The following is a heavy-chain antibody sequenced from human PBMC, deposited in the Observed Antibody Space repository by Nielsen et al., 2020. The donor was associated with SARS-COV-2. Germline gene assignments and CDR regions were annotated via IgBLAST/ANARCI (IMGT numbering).Heavy chain of an antibody. CDR2: IKQDGSEK. D-gene: IGHD6-13*01. CDR3: ARESGIAAAGIDY. CDR1: GFTFSSYW. Sequence: GGSLRLSCAASGFTFSSYWMSWVRQAPGKGLEWVANIKQDGSEKYYVDSVKGRFTISRDNAKNSLYLQMNSLRAEDTAVYSCARESGIAAAGIDYWGQGTLVTVSS. V-gene: IGHV3-7*01. J-gene: IGHJ4*02.